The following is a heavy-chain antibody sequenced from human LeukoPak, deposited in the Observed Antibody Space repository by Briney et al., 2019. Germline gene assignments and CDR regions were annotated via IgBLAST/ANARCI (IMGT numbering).Heavy chain of an antibody. CDR3: ARAHTSNYYDSSGSLKTDAFDI. J-gene: IGHJ3*02. V-gene: IGHV1-69*13. D-gene: IGHD3-22*01. CDR1: GGTFSSYA. CDR2: IIPIFGTA. Sequence: ASVKVSCKASGGTFSSYAISWVRQAPGQGLEWMGGIIPIFGTANYAQKFQGRVTITADESTSTAYMELSSLRSEDTAVYYCARAHTSNYYDSSGSLKTDAFDIWGQGTMVTVSS.